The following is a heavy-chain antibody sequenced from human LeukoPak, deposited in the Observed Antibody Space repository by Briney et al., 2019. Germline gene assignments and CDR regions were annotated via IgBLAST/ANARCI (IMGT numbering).Heavy chain of an antibody. CDR3: AKDGGYYDSSGYSPIDY. D-gene: IGHD3-22*01. Sequence: GGSLRLSCAASGFTFSSYAMSWVRQAPGKGLEWVSAISGSGGSTYYADSVKGRFTISRDNSKNTLYQQMNSLRAEDTAVYYCAKDGGYYDSSGYSPIDYWGQGTLVTVSS. CDR1: GFTFSSYA. CDR2: ISGSGGST. J-gene: IGHJ4*02. V-gene: IGHV3-23*01.